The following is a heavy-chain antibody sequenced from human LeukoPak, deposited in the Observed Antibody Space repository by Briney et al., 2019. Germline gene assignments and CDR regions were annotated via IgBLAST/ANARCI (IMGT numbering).Heavy chain of an antibody. J-gene: IGHJ4*02. D-gene: IGHD4-17*01. CDR2: IYYSGIT. V-gene: IGHV4-39*01. CDR1: GGSVSNSSYY. CDR3: ARVDYGDPTFDY. Sequence: ASETLSLTCTVSGGSVSNSSYYWGWIRQPPGKGLEWIGSIYYSGITYYNPSLKSRVTISVDTPKNQFSLKLGSVTAADTAVYYCARVDYGDPTFDYWGQGTMVTVSS.